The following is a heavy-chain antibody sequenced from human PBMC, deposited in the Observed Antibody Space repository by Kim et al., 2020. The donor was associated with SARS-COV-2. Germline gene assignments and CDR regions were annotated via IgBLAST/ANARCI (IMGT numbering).Heavy chain of an antibody. Sequence: YAQKFQGRVTITADKSTSTAYMELSSLRSEDTAVYYCARAGRILTGHFDYWGQGTLVTVSS. CDR3: ARAGRILTGHFDY. J-gene: IGHJ4*02. D-gene: IGHD3-10*01. V-gene: IGHV1-69*04.